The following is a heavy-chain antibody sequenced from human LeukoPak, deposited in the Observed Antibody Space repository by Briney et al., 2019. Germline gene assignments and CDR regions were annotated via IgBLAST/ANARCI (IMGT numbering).Heavy chain of an antibody. J-gene: IGHJ4*02. V-gene: IGHV1-2*02. CDR1: GYMFIDYY. CDR2: INPNSGGT. Sequence: ASVKVSCKASGYMFIDYYMHWVRQAPGQGLEWMGWINPNSGGTDYVQKFQGRVTMTRDTSISTAYMELNRLTSEDTAVYYCARRYCSDTLCYFFDYWGQGTQVTVSS. D-gene: IGHD2-8*01. CDR3: ARRYCSDTLCYFFDY.